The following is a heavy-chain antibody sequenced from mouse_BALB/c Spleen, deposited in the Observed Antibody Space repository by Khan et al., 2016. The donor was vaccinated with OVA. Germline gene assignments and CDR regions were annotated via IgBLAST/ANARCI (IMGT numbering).Heavy chain of an antibody. V-gene: IGHV14-3*02. J-gene: IGHJ3*01. Sequence: EVELVESGAELVKPGASVKLSCTASGFNIKDTYMHWVKQRPEQGLEWIGRIDPANGNTKCDPKFQGKATITADTSSNTAYLQLSSLTSEDTAVYSCVRDYWDVFAYWGQGTLVTVSA. CDR1: GFNIKDTY. CDR2: IDPANGNT. D-gene: IGHD4-1*01. CDR3: VRDYWDVFAY.